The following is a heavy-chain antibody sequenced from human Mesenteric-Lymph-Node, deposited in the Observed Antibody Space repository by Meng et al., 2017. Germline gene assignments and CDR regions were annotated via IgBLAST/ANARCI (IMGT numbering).Heavy chain of an antibody. D-gene: IGHD2-21*02. Sequence: VQLVEAGAGVRNPGASVKVSCKASGNTFNSYDINWVRQAPGQGLEWMGWMSPERGNTGYAQKFQGRVTMTWDTSITTAYMELSSLRSDDTAVYYCARGVTQGLDYWGQGTLVTVSS. V-gene: IGHV1-8*01. CDR3: ARGVTQGLDY. CDR1: GNTFNSYD. CDR2: MSPERGNT. J-gene: IGHJ4*02.